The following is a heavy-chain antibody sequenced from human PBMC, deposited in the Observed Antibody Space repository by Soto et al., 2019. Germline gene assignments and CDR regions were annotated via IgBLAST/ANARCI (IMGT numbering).Heavy chain of an antibody. CDR3: ARDTVLTGMFDF. CDR1: VGSVGSYH. Sequence: TLPFPCTVSVGSVGSYHWSWVRPPPGKGLEWIASVYYTGTTNYNPSLGSRVTISIGAPENQISLKLTSVTAADTAFYYCARDTVLTGMFDFWGQGTLVRVSS. D-gene: IGHD4-17*01. CDR2: VYYTGTT. J-gene: IGHJ4*02. V-gene: IGHV4-59*02.